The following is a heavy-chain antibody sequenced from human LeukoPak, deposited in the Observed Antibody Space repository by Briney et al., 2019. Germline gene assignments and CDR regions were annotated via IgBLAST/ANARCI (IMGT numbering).Heavy chain of an antibody. CDR3: ARHVFTRPGSGNY. CDR2: IYYRGST. Sequence: PSETLSLTCTVSGGSISSSTHYWGWIRQPPGKGLEWIGSIYYRGSTYYNPSLKSRVTISVDTSKNQFSLKLSSVTAADTAVYYCARHVFTRPGSGNYWGQGSLVTVSS. CDR1: GGSISSSTHY. D-gene: IGHD3-10*01. V-gene: IGHV4-39*01. J-gene: IGHJ4*02.